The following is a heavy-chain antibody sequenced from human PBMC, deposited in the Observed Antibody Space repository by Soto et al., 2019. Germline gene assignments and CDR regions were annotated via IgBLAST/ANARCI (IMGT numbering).Heavy chain of an antibody. Sequence: GGSLRLSCAASGFIFSSYWMTWVRQAPGKGLEWVANIKQDGTERYYVDSVKGRFTISRDNAKSSLYLQMNSLRAEDTAVYYCARTVATIEGDVLKYWGQGTQVTVS. J-gene: IGHJ4*02. CDR1: GFIFSSYW. CDR3: ARTVATIEGDVLKY. D-gene: IGHD5-12*01. CDR2: IKQDGTER. V-gene: IGHV3-7*01.